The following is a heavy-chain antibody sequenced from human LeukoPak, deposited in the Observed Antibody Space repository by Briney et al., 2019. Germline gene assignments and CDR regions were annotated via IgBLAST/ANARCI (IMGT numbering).Heavy chain of an antibody. CDR3: ARDTKYYYGSGSYYNGWFDP. J-gene: IGHJ5*02. CDR2: INPSGGST. D-gene: IGHD3-10*01. CDR1: GGTFSSYA. Sequence: GSSVKVSCKASGGTFSSYAISWVRQAPGQGLEWMGIINPSGGSTSYAQKFQGRVTMTRDTSTSTVYMELSSLRSEDTAVYYCARDTKYYYGSGSYYNGWFDPWGQGTLVTVSS. V-gene: IGHV1-46*01.